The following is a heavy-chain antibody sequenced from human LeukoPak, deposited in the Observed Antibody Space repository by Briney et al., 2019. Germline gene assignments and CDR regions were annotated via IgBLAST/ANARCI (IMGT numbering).Heavy chain of an antibody. CDR1: GFTFSIYT. J-gene: IGHJ4*02. V-gene: IGHV3-21*01. CDR3: ARDLAWGGY. Sequence: GGPLRLSRVASGFTFSIYTMSWVRQAPGKGLEWVSSITSSSSSMYSADSVKGRLTISRDNAKNSLYLQMNSLRAEDTAVYYCARDLAWGGYWGQGTLVTVSS. D-gene: IGHD7-27*01. CDR2: ITSSSSSM.